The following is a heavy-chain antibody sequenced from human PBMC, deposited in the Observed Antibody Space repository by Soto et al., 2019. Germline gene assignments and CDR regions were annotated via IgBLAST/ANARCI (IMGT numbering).Heavy chain of an antibody. CDR1: GGSISSGGYY. Sequence: QVQLQESGPGQVKPSQTLSLTWTVSGGSISSGGYYWSWIRQHPGKGLEWIGYIYYSGSTYYNPSLKSRVTISVDTSKNQFSLKLSSVTAADTAVYCCARVYGDWYFDYWGQGTLVTVSS. D-gene: IGHD4-17*01. J-gene: IGHJ4*02. CDR2: IYYSGST. V-gene: IGHV4-31*02. CDR3: ARVYGDWYFDY.